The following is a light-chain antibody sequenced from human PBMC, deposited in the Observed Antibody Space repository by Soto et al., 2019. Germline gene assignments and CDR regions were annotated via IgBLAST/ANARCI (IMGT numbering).Light chain of an antibody. Sequence: EIVMTQSSATPSVSPGERAALSCRASQSVTSNLAWYQQKPGQAHRLLIYDAYTRATDIQARFSGSGSGTEFTLTISSLQSEDFAVYYCQQYNNWPRTFGQGTKVDIK. CDR2: DAY. CDR1: QSVTSN. CDR3: QQYNNWPRT. J-gene: IGKJ1*01. V-gene: IGKV3D-15*01.